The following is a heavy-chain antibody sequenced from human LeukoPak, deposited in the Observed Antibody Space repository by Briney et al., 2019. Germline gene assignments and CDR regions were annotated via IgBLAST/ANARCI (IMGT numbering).Heavy chain of an antibody. CDR2: IYHSGST. J-gene: IGHJ4*02. V-gene: IGHV4-30-2*01. CDR3: AREGADGGIDY. CDR1: GFTFRSYG. D-gene: IGHD4-23*01. Sequence: LRLSCAASGFTFRSYGMSWIRQPPGKGLEWIGYIYHSGSTYYNPSLKSRVTISVDRSKNQFSLKLSSVTAADTAVYYCAREGADGGIDYWGQGTLVTVSS.